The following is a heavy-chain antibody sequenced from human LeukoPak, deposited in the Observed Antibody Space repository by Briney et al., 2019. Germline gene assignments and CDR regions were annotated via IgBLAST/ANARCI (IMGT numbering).Heavy chain of an antibody. CDR3: ARCSVGATPYFDY. D-gene: IGHD1-26*01. V-gene: IGHV1-69*13. CDR2: IIPILGTA. J-gene: IGHJ4*02. Sequence: SVKVSCKASGYTLTSYDINWVRQAPGQGLEWMGGIIPILGTANYAQKFQGRVTITADESTSTAYMELSSLRSEDTAVYYCARCSVGATPYFDYWGQGTLVTVSS. CDR1: GYTLTSYD.